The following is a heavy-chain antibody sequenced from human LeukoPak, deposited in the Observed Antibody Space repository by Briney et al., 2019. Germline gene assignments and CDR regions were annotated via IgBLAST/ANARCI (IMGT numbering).Heavy chain of an antibody. J-gene: IGHJ1*01. V-gene: IGHV4-34*01. CDR2: INHSGST. Sequence: PSEILSLTCAVYGGSFSGYYWSWIRQPPGKGLEWIGEINHSGSTNYNPSLKSRVTISVDTSKNQFSLKLSSVTAADTAVYYCARVSYGDEHWGQGTLVTVSS. CDR3: ARVSYGDEH. CDR1: GGSFSGYY. D-gene: IGHD4-17*01.